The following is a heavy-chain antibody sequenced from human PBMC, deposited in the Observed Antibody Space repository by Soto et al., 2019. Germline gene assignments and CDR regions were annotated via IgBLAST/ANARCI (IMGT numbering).Heavy chain of an antibody. CDR3: ARSGYSGYDYALDY. Sequence: PGGSLRLSCAASGFTFSSYGMHWVRQAPGKGLEWVAVIWYDGSNKYYADSVKGRFTISRDNSKNTLYLQMNSLRAEDTAVYYCARSGYSGYDYALDYWGQGTLVTVSS. V-gene: IGHV3-33*01. J-gene: IGHJ4*02. D-gene: IGHD5-12*01. CDR2: IWYDGSNK. CDR1: GFTFSSYG.